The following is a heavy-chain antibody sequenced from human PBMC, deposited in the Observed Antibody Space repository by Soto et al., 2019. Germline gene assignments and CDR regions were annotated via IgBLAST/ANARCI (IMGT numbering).Heavy chain of an antibody. Sequence: QVQLVESGGGVVQPGRSLSLSCAASGFTFSSYGMHWVRQAPGKGLEWVAVIWYDGSNKYYADSVKGRFTISRDNSKNTLYLQMNSLRAEDTAVYYCARDPDYDFWSGYYNKPFFDYWGQGTLVTVSS. CDR3: ARDPDYDFWSGYYNKPFFDY. D-gene: IGHD3-3*01. V-gene: IGHV3-33*01. CDR1: GFTFSSYG. CDR2: IWYDGSNK. J-gene: IGHJ4*02.